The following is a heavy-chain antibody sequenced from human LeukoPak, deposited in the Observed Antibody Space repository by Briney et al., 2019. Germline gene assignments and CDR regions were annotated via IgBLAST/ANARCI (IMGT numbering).Heavy chain of an antibody. J-gene: IGHJ5*02. Sequence: GESLKISCKGSGYSFTSYWIGWVRQMPGKGLEWMGIIYPGDSDTRYSPSFQGQVTISADRSISTAYLQWSSLKASDTAMYYCARGTSSGWYDNWFDPWGQGTLVTVSS. CDR3: ARGTSSGWYDNWFDP. CDR2: IYPGDSDT. D-gene: IGHD6-19*01. CDR1: GYSFTSYW. V-gene: IGHV5-51*01.